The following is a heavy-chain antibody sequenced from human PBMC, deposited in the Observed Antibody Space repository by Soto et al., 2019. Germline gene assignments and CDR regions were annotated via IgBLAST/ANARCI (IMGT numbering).Heavy chain of an antibody. CDR2: ISYDGSNK. J-gene: IGHJ4*02. D-gene: IGHD1-26*01. V-gene: IGHV3-30*18. CDR3: AKVLYSGSRFYYFDY. Sequence: GGSLRLSCAASGFTFSSYGMHGVRQAPGKGLEWVAVISYDGSNKYYADSVKGRFTISRDNSKNTLYLQMNSLRAEDTAVYYCAKVLYSGSRFYYFDYWGQGTLVTVSS. CDR1: GFTFSSYG.